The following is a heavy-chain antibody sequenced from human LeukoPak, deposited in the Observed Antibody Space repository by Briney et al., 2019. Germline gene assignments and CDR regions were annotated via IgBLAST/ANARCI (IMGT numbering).Heavy chain of an antibody. D-gene: IGHD7-27*01. J-gene: IGHJ3*02. V-gene: IGHV3-23*01. CDR3: ARDPNWGSEGDGFDI. Sequence: GGSLRLSCAASGFTFSSYAMSWVRQAPGKGLEWVSAISGSGGSTYYADSVKGRFTISRDNSKNTLYLQMNSLRAEDTAVYYCARDPNWGSEGDGFDIWGQGTMVTVSS. CDR1: GFTFSSYA. CDR2: ISGSGGST.